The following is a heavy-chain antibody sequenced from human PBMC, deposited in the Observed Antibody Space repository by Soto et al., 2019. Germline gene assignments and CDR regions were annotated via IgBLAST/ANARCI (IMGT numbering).Heavy chain of an antibody. J-gene: IGHJ4*02. Sequence: GGSLRLSCAASGFTFSNYAINWVRQSPGKGLEWVSVISGSVGSTYYADSVKGRFTITRDNSKDTLYLQMNSLRAEDTAVYYCAKAGGAAGTVDYFDYWGQGTLVTVSS. D-gene: IGHD6-13*01. CDR3: AKAGGAAGTVDYFDY. V-gene: IGHV3-23*01. CDR1: GFTFSNYA. CDR2: ISGSVGST.